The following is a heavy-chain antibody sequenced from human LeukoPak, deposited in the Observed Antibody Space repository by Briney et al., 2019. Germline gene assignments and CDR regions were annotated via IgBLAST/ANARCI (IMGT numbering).Heavy chain of an antibody. CDR2: INPNTGGT. CDR3: AIWFGELSNFDY. Sequence: ASVKVSCKASGYTFTGYYMHWVRQAPGQGLEWMGWINPNTGGTNYAQKFQGRVTMTRDTSISTAYMELSRLRSDDTAVYYCAIWFGELSNFDYWGQGTLVTVSS. CDR1: GYTFTGYY. J-gene: IGHJ4*02. V-gene: IGHV1-2*02. D-gene: IGHD3-10*01.